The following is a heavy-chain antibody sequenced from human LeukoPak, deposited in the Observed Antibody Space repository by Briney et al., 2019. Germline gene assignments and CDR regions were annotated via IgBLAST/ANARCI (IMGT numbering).Heavy chain of an antibody. CDR3: ARGEGTATYFDY. D-gene: IGHD6-13*01. J-gene: IGHJ4*02. V-gene: IGHV4-34*01. Sequence: ASETLSLTCAVYGGSFSGYYWSWIRQPPGKGLEWIGEINHSGSTNYNPSLKSRVTISVDTSKNQFSLKLSSVTAADTAVYYCARGEGTATYFDYWGQGTLVTVSS. CDR1: GGSFSGYY. CDR2: INHSGST.